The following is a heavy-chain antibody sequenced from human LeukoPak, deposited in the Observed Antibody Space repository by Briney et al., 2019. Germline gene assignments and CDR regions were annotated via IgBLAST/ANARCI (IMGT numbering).Heavy chain of an antibody. D-gene: IGHD3-9*01. J-gene: IGHJ6*02. CDR3: ARVSGRYFDWLFPSYCYGMDV. CDR1: GYTFTSYG. CDR2: FSAYNGNT. Sequence: GASVKVSCKASGYTFTSYGISWVRQAPGQGLEWMGWFSAYNGNTNYAQKLQGRVTMTTDTSTSTAYMELRSLRSDDTAVYYCARVSGRYFDWLFPSYCYGMDVWGQGTTVTVSS. V-gene: IGHV1-18*01.